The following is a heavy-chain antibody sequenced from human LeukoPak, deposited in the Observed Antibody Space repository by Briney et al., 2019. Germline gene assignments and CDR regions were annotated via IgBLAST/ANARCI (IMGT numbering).Heavy chain of an antibody. CDR1: GGSISTYY. CDR2: MYHSGST. V-gene: IGHV4-59*01. Sequence: SETLSLTCTVTGGSISTYYWSWIRQPPGKGLEWIGYMYHSGSTNYNPSLKSRVTISVDTSKNQFSLKLSSVTAADTAVYYCARDRDGDYILDAWGKGTTVTVSS. D-gene: IGHD4-17*01. J-gene: IGHJ6*04. CDR3: ARDRDGDYILDA.